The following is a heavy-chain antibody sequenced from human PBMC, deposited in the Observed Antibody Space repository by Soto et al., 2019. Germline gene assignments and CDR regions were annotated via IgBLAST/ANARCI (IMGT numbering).Heavy chain of an antibody. CDR3: ARAFVGATTSRYYYYYGMDV. CDR2: INHSGST. Sequence: PSDTLSLSFVVENRLFSGDYCSWIHQTPGKGLEWIGEINHSGSTNYNPSLKSRVTISVDTSKNQFSLKLSSVTAADTAVYYCARAFVGATTSRYYYYYGMDVWGQGTTVTVSS. D-gene: IGHD1-26*01. CDR1: NRLFSGDY. J-gene: IGHJ6*02. V-gene: IGHV4-34*01.